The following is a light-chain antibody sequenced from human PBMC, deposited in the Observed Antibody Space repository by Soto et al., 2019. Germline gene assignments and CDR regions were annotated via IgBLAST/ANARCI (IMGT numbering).Light chain of an antibody. CDR3: QQYNSYSGYT. J-gene: IGKJ2*01. V-gene: IGKV1-5*01. Sequence: DIQMTQSPSTLSASVGDRVTITCRASQSVSRWLAWYQQKPGTAPKLLIYDASSLYSGVPSRFSGSGSGTEFTLTINSLQLDDFATYYCQQYNSYSGYTFGQGTNLEIK. CDR1: QSVSRW. CDR2: DAS.